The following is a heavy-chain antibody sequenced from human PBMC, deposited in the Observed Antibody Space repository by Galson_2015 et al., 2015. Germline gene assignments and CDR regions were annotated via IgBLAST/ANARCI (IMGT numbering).Heavy chain of an antibody. Sequence: SETLSLTCTVSGGSISSNSYYWGWVRQPPGKGPEWIGNIYYSGNTYYNPSLKSRATISVDTSKNQFSLKLSSVTAADTAVYYCASYSSGWRRFDYWGQGTLVPVSS. CDR1: GGSISSNSYY. J-gene: IGHJ4*02. D-gene: IGHD6-19*01. CDR2: IYYSGNT. V-gene: IGHV4-39*01. CDR3: ASYSSGWRRFDY.